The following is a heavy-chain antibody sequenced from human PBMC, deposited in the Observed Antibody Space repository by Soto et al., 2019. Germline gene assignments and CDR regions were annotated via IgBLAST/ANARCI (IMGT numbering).Heavy chain of an antibody. CDR2: IKQDGSEK. Sequence: GGSLRLSCAASGFTFSGYYMTWVRQAPGRGLEWVGNIKQDGSEKYYMGSLKGRFTISRDNAKKSLYLQMNSLRVEDTAVYYCARGRSDDYFDYWGQGTLVTVSS. CDR3: ARGRSDDYFDY. CDR1: GFTFSGYY. D-gene: IGHD2-15*01. V-gene: IGHV3-7*01. J-gene: IGHJ4*02.